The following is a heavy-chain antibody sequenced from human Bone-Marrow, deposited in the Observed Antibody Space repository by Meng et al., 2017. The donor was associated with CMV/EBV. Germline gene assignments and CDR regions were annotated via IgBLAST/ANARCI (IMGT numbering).Heavy chain of an antibody. CDR1: GYTFSGYY. J-gene: IGHJ4*02. CDR3: ARAHCSSTSCLIDY. Sequence: QVALVQSGVEGKKPEASVKVSCKACGYTFSGYYMHWVRQAPGQGLVWMRWNNPNSGGTNYAQKFQGRVTMTRDTSISTAYMKLSRLRSDDTAVYYCARAHCSSTSCLIDYWGQGTLVTVSS. D-gene: IGHD2-2*01. V-gene: IGHV1-2*02. CDR2: NNPNSGGT.